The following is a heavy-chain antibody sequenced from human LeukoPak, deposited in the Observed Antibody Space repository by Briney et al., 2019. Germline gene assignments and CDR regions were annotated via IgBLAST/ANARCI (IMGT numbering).Heavy chain of an antibody. CDR3: AKKGIVVVPAAKYMDV. D-gene: IGHD2-2*01. CDR1: GFTFSSYA. J-gene: IGHJ6*03. V-gene: IGHV3-23*01. Sequence: GGSLRLSCAASGFTFSSYAMSWVRQAPGKGLEWVSAISGSGGSTYYADSVKGRFTISRDNSKNTLYLQMNSLRAEDTAVYYCAKKGIVVVPAAKYMDVWGKGTTVTVSS. CDR2: ISGSGGST.